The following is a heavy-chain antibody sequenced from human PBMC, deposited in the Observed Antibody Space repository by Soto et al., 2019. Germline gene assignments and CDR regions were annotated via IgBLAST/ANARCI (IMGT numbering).Heavy chain of an antibody. V-gene: IGHV4-61*01. Sequence: QVQLQESGPGLVKPSETLSLTCTVSGAAVSSGTHFWSWIRQPQGTGLEWIGNIHYSGRTSYNPSLTGRVTISLDMSKTQLSLTVTAVTAEDPSVYFCARGLLPHCSTTTCHTANVFWGQRTTVTVSS. J-gene: IGHJ6*02. CDR3: ARGLLPHCSTTTCHTANVF. D-gene: IGHD1-1*01. CDR2: IHYSGRT. CDR1: GAAVSSGTHF.